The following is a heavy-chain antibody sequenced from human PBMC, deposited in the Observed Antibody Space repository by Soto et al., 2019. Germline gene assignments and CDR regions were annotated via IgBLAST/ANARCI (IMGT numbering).Heavy chain of an antibody. D-gene: IGHD3-10*01. V-gene: IGHV5-51*01. CDR2: IYPGDSDT. Sequence: GESLKISCKGSGYRVTSYWIGWVRQMPGKGLEWMGIIYPGDSDTRYSPSFQGQVTISADKSISTAYLQWSSLKASDTAMYYCARPQGSGSYYNPQFDYWGQGTLVTVSS. CDR3: ARPQGSGSYYNPQFDY. CDR1: GYRVTSYW. J-gene: IGHJ4*02.